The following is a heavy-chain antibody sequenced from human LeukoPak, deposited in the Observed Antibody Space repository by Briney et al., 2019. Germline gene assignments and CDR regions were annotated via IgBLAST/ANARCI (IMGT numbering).Heavy chain of an antibody. CDR3: AKGKDDSSGYYFDAFDI. CDR2: ISWNSGSI. V-gene: IGHV3-9*01. J-gene: IGHJ3*02. D-gene: IGHD3-22*01. CDR1: GFTFDDYA. Sequence: PGRSLRLSCAASGFTFDDYAMHWVRQAPGKGLEWGSGISWNSGSIGYADSVKGRFTISRDNAKNSLYLQMNSLRAEDTALYYCAKGKDDSSGYYFDAFDIWGQGTMVTVSS.